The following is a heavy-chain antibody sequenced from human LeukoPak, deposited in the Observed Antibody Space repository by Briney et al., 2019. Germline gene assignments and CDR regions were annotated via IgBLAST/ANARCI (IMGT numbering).Heavy chain of an antibody. J-gene: IGHJ5*02. CDR2: IYYSGST. CDR1: GGSISSYY. CDR3: ARGITRRITIFGVVIIDWFDP. V-gene: IGHV4-59*12. D-gene: IGHD3-3*01. Sequence: PSETLSLTCTVSGGSISSYYWSWIRQPPGKGLEWIGYIYYSGSTNYNPSLKSRVTISVDTSKNQFSLKLSSVTAADTAVYYCARGITRRITIFGVVIIDWFDPWGQGTLVTVFS.